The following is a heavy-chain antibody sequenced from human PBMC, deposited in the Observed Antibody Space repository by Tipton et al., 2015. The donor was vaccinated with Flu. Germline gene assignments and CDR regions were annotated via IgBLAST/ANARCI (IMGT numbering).Heavy chain of an antibody. CDR3: ARNARRQLLMYYYYMDV. CDR1: GGSISSYY. D-gene: IGHD2-2*01. J-gene: IGHJ6*03. CDR2: IYYSGST. Sequence: LRLSCTVSGGSISSYYWSWIRQPPGKGLEWIGYIYYSGSTNYNPSLKSRVTISVDTSKNQFSLKLSSVTAADTAVYYCARNARRQLLMYYYYMDVWGKGTTVTVSS. V-gene: IGHV4-59*01.